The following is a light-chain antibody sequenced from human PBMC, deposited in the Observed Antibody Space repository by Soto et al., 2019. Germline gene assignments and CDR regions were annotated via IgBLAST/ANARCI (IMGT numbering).Light chain of an antibody. J-gene: IGKJ3*01. CDR2: AAS. CDR1: QTISSSY. V-gene: IGKV3-20*01. Sequence: EIVLTQSPGTLSLSPGERATLSYRASQTISSSYLAWYQQKPGQAPRLLIYAASTRATGIPDRFSGSGSGTDFTLTINRLEPEDFAVYFCQQFGGSPLFTFGPGTKVDIK. CDR3: QQFGGSPLFT.